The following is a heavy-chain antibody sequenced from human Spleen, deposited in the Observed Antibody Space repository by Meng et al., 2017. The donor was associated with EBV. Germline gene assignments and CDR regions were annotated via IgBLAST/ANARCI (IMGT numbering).Heavy chain of an antibody. J-gene: IGHJ5*02. CDR2: INYSGST. CDR3: ARGVLRRMSGTYHLYNWFDH. Sequence: QGPLHKWGAGLLKASETLALTCGVYGSFSEYYWTWIRQPPGKGLEWIGEINYSGSTKYSPSLTSRLTISVDTSKNQFSLKMTSVTAADTAVYYCARGVLRRMSGTYHLYNWFDHWGQGTLVTVSS. D-gene: IGHD1-26*01. V-gene: IGHV4-34*01. CDR1: GSFSEYY.